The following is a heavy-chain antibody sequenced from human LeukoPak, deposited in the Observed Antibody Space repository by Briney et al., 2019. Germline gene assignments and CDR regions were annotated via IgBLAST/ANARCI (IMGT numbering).Heavy chain of an antibody. D-gene: IGHD3-16*01. CDR1: GYTFTSYY. V-gene: IGHV1-46*01. CDR2: INPSGGSA. CDR3: ARGPGSSSVREGGDYFDY. Sequence: ASVKVSCKASGYTFTSYYMHWVRQAPGQGLEWMGIINPSGGSASYAQKFQGRVTMTRDTSTSTVYMELSSLRSEDTAVYYCARGPGSSSVREGGDYFDYWGQGTLATVSP. J-gene: IGHJ4*02.